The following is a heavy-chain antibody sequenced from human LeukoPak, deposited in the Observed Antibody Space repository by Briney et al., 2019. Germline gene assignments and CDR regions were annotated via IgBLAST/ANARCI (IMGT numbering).Heavy chain of an antibody. Sequence: GGSLRLSCAASGFTFSSYWMSWVRQAPGKGLEWVANIKQDGSEKYYVDSVKGRFTISRDNAKNSLYLQMNSLRAEDTAVYYCAKGPGRYCSGGSCLGDYWGQGTLVTVSS. V-gene: IGHV3-7*03. CDR2: IKQDGSEK. CDR1: GFTFSSYW. CDR3: AKGPGRYCSGGSCLGDY. D-gene: IGHD2-15*01. J-gene: IGHJ4*02.